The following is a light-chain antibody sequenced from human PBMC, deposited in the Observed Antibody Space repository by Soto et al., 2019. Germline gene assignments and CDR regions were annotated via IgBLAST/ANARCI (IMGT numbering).Light chain of an antibody. Sequence: DIQMTQSPSTLSASVGDRVTITCRASQSISSWLAWYQQKPGKAPILLIYKASSLESGVPSRFSGSGSGTEFTLTISSLQPDDFASYSCQQYQSYPHTFGGGTKVDIK. CDR2: KAS. J-gene: IGKJ4*01. CDR1: QSISSW. CDR3: QQYQSYPHT. V-gene: IGKV1-5*03.